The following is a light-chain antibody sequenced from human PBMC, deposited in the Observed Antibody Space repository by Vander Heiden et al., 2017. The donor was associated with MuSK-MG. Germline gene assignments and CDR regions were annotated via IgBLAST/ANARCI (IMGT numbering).Light chain of an antibody. J-gene: IGLJ1*01. V-gene: IGLV3-1*01. CDR3: QAWDTSTYV. CDR1: KLGNKY. CDR2: QDN. Sequence: SYELTQPPSVSVSPGQTATITCSGDKLGNKYVCWYQQRPGQSPVLVIYQDNKRPSGIPERFSGSNSGNSATLTISGTQAVDESYYYFQAWDTSTYVFGPGTKVTVL.